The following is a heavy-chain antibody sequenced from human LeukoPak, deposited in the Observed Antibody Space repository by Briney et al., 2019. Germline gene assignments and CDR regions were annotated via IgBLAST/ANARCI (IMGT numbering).Heavy chain of an antibody. CDR2: IYYSGST. CDR3: ARDSNIAVVGWFDP. J-gene: IGHJ5*02. V-gene: IGHV4-59*12. Sequence: SETLSLTCTVSGGSISSYYWSWIRQPPGKGLEWIGYIYYSGSTNYNPSLKSRVTISIDTSKNQFSLKLRSVTAADTAVYYCARDSNIAVVGWFDPWGQGTLVTVSS. D-gene: IGHD6-13*01. CDR1: GGSISSYY.